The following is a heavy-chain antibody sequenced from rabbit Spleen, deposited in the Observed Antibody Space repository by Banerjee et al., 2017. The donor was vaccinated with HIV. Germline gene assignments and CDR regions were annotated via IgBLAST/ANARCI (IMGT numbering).Heavy chain of an antibody. V-gene: IGHV1S40*01. D-gene: IGHD8-1*01. CDR2: IDSGSSGFT. Sequence: QSLEESRGDLVKPGASLTLTCIASGVSFSGNSYMCWVRQAPGKGLEWIACIDSGSSGFTYFASWAKGRFTISKTSSTTVTLEMTSLTAADTATYFCARDAGTGDYIDVYFSLWGPGTLVTVS. CDR1: GVSFSGNSY. CDR3: ARDAGTGDYIDVYFSL. J-gene: IGHJ4*01.